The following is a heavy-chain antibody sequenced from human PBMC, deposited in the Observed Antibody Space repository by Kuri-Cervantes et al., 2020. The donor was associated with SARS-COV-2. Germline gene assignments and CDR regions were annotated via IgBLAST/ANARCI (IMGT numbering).Heavy chain of an antibody. CDR2: INPNSGGT. CDR3: ARDGEYYYDSSGYFNWFDP. J-gene: IGHJ5*02. Sequence: ASVKVSCKASGYTFTSYGISWVRRAPGQGLEWMGWINPNSGGTNYAQKFQGRVTMTRDTSISTAYMELSRLRSDDTAVYYCARDGEYYYDSSGYFNWFDPWGQGTLVTVSS. D-gene: IGHD3-22*01. V-gene: IGHV1-2*02. CDR1: GYTFTSYG.